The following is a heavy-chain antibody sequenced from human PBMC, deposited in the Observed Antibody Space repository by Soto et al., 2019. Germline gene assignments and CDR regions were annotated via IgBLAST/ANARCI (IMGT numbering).Heavy chain of an antibody. V-gene: IGHV4-39*01. CDR2: ISLGGTT. CDR1: VAPIISLTGY. J-gene: IGHJ4*02. Sequence: AATXALTCAFSVAPIISLTGYLFWIRQPPGKGLEWIASISLGGTTYYSPSLKSLLTASLDTSNNQVSLILSSVTVTDKAVYFCAKKAVGRMSSEWGQGTLVTVSS. CDR3: AKKAVGRMSSE. D-gene: IGHD1-26*01.